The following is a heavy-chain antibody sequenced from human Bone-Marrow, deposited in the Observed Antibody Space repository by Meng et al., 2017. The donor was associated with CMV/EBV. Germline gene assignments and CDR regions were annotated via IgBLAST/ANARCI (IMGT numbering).Heavy chain of an antibody. CDR2: IYYSGST. CDR1: GGSISSSSYY. Sequence: SETLSLTCAVSGGSISSSSYYWGWIRQAPGKGLEWIGSIYYSGSTYYNPSLKSRVTISVDTSKNQFSLKLSSVTAADTAVYYCARHVSSGSTPAVDYGMDVWGQGTTVTVYS. CDR3: ARHVSSGSTPAVDYGMDV. J-gene: IGHJ6*02. D-gene: IGHD6-13*01. V-gene: IGHV4-39*01.